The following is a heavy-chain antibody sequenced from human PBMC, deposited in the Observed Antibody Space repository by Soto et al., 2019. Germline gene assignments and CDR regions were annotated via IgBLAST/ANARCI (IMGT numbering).Heavy chain of an antibody. J-gene: IGHJ4*02. D-gene: IGHD4-17*01. CDR3: ARKTTVNPLR. CDR2: IYWDDDK. V-gene: IGHV2-5*02. CDR1: GFSLSTSGVG. Sequence: QITLKESGPTLVKPTQTLTLTCTFSGFSLSTSGVGVGWIRQPPGKALEWVALIYWDDDKRYSPSLKSRLTNTKDTSQNQGVLTMTNMDPGGTGTYYCARKTTVNPLRWGQGTLVTVSS.